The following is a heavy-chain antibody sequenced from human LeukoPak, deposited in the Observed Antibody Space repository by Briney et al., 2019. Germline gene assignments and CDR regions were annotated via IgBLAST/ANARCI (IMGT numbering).Heavy chain of an antibody. J-gene: IGHJ6*03. CDR2: IYTSGST. CDR3: ARDYTGSYYYYYMDV. Sequence: SETLSLTCTVSGGSISSGSYYWSWIRQPAGKGLKWIGRIYTSGSTNYNPSLKSRVTISVDTSKNQFSLKLSSVTAADTAVYYCARDYTGSYYYYYMDVWGKGTTVTVSS. D-gene: IGHD2-8*02. V-gene: IGHV4-61*02. CDR1: GGSISSGSYY.